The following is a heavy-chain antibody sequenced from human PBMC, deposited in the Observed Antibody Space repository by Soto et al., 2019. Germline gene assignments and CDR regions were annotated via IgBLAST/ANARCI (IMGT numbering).Heavy chain of an antibody. D-gene: IGHD6-13*01. CDR2: IWYDGSNK. CDR1: GFTFSSYG. V-gene: IGHV3-33*01. J-gene: IGHJ1*01. CDR3: ARDSGSSWPEYFQH. Sequence: QVQLVESGGGVVQPGRSLRISCAESGFTFSSYGMHWVRQAPGKGLEWVAVIWYDGSNKYYADSVKGRFTISRDNSKNPLYLQMNSLRAEDTAVYYCARDSGSSWPEYFQHWGQGTLVTVSS.